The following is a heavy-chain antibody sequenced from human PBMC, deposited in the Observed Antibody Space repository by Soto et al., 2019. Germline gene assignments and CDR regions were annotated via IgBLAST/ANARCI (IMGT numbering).Heavy chain of an antibody. V-gene: IGHV1-69*13. D-gene: IGHD4-17*01. CDR3: ARELDPYYGGNSLSLDY. CDR1: GGSFSTYG. CDR2: IIPKFGTP. J-gene: IGHJ4*02. Sequence: QVQLVQSGAEVKKPGSSVKVSCKASGGSFSTYGINWVRLAPGQGLEGMGGIIPKFGTPNYAQKFRGRVTITAEESTNTAYMELNYLRSEDTAVYFCARELDPYYGGNSLSLDYWGQGTLVTVSS.